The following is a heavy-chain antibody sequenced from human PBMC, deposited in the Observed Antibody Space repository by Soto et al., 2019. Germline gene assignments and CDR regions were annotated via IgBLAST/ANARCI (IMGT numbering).Heavy chain of an antibody. J-gene: IGHJ4*02. CDR2: IKQDGSEK. CDR3: ARDRTGYEYYFDY. CDR1: GFTFSSYW. Sequence: GGSLRLSCAASGFTFSSYWMSWVRQAPGKGLEWVANIKQDGSEKYYVDSVKGRFTISRDNAKNSLYLQMNSLRAEDTAVYYCARDRTGYEYYFDYWGQGTLVTVSS. D-gene: IGHD5-12*01. V-gene: IGHV3-7*03.